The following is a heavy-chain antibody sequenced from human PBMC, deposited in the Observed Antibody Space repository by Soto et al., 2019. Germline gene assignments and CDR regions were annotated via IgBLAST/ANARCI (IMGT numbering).Heavy chain of an antibody. J-gene: IGHJ6*02. CDR3: ARDFARGFRVKRIANGMDV. V-gene: IGHV3-33*01. CDR1: GFTFSSYG. D-gene: IGHD3-10*01. CDR2: IWYDGSNK. Sequence: PGGSLRLSCAASGFTFSSYGMHWVRQAPGKGLEWVAVIWYDGSNKYYADSVKGRFTISRDNSKNTLYLQMNSLRAEDTAVYYGARDFARGFRVKRIANGMDVWGQGTTVTVSS.